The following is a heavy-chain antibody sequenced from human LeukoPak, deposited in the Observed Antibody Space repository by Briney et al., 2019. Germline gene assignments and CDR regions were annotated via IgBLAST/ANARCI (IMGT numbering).Heavy chain of an antibody. D-gene: IGHD6-13*01. J-gene: IGHJ5*02. CDR3: ARDVLKQLVLTWFDP. V-gene: IGHV1-2*06. CDR1: GYTFTGYY. Sequence: ASVKVSCKASGYTFTGYYMHWVRQAPGQGLEWMGRINPNSGGTNYAQKFQGRVTMTRDTSISTAYMELSRLRSEDTAVYYCARDVLKQLVLTWFDPWGQGTLVTVSS. CDR2: INPNSGGT.